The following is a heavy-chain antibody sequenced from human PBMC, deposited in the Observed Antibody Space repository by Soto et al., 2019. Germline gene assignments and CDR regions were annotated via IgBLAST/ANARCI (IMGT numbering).Heavy chain of an antibody. D-gene: IGHD3-10*01. CDR3: ARGRRDVYGMDV. V-gene: IGHV4-30-4*01. J-gene: IGHJ6*02. CDR1: GGSISSGDYY. Sequence: SETLSLTCTVSGGSISSGDYYWSWIRRPPGKGLEWIGYIYYSGSTYYNPSLKSRVTISVDTSKNQFSLKLSSVTAADTAVYYCARGRRDVYGMDVWGQGTTVTVSS. CDR2: IYYSGST.